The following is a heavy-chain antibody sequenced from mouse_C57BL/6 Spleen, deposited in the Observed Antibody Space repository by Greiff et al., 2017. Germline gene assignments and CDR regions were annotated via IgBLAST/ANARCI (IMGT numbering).Heavy chain of an antibody. J-gene: IGHJ4*01. V-gene: IGHV5-17*01. CDR3: AKYYSGRGMDY. CDR1: GFTFSDYG. CDR2: ISSGSSTI. D-gene: IGHD1-1*01. Sequence: EVKLQESGGGLVKPGGSLKLSCAASGFTFSDYGMHWVRQAPEKGLEWVAYISSGSSTIYYADTVKGRFTISRDNAKNTLFLQMTSLRSEDTAMYYCAKYYSGRGMDYWGQGTSVTVSS.